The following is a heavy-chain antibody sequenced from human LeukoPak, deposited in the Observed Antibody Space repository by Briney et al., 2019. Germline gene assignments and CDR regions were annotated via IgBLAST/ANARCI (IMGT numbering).Heavy chain of an antibody. CDR1: GFTFSSYG. D-gene: IGHD6-19*01. CDR3: AKGAWKGSGWFDY. J-gene: IGHJ4*02. V-gene: IGHV3-30*18. CDR2: ISYDGSNK. Sequence: PGGSLRLSCAASGFTFSSYGMHWVRQAPGKGLEWVAVISYDGSNKYYADSVKGRFTISRDNSKNTLYLQMNSLRAEDTAAYYCAKGAWKGSGWFDYWGQGTLVTVSS.